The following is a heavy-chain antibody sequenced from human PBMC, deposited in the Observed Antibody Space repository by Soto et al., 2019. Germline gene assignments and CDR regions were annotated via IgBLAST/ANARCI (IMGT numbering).Heavy chain of an antibody. CDR2: AHHSGRT. D-gene: IGHD2-15*01. V-gene: IGHV4-4*02. CDR1: GGSMSSSNW. CDR3: AASYCSGGSCYLFDY. J-gene: IGHJ4*02. Sequence: PSETLSLTCTVSGGSMSSSNWWNWVRQPPGKGLEWIGEAHHSGRTNYNPSLKSRVTISVDTSKNQFSLKLSSVTAADTAVYYCAASYCSGGSCYLFDYWGQGTLVTVSS.